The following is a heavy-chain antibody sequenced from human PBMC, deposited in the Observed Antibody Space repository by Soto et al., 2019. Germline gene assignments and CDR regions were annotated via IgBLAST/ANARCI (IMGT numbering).Heavy chain of an antibody. CDR3: ARGGYDFCSCYSMMESLDY. V-gene: IGHV3-74*01. J-gene: IGHJ4*02. Sequence: GGSLRLSCSASGFAISRSWVHWVRQAPGKGLVWIWRINADGSRSNTSDFVSGRFTTSRDNAKNSLYLQMNSLRAEDTAVYYCARGGYDFCSCYSMMESLDYRGQGPLATVSS. D-gene: IGHD3-3*01. CDR1: GFAISRSW. CDR2: INADGSRS.